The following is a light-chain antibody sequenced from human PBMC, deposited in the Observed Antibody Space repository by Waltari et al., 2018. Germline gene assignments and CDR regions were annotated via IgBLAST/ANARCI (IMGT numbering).Light chain of an antibody. CDR1: SSDVGSYYL. J-gene: IGLJ2*01. V-gene: IGLV2-23*02. CDR3: CSYAGSGVV. CDR2: EVS. Sequence: QSALTQPASVSGSPGQSITISCTGTSSDVGSYYLVSRDQQPPGKTPKRMIYEVSKRPSGASDPFAGSTAGNTASLTISGLQAEDEADYYCCSYAGSGVVFGGGTKLTVL.